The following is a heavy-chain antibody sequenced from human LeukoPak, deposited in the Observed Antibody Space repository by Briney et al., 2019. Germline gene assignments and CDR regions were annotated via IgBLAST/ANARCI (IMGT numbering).Heavy chain of an antibody. V-gene: IGHV4-59*12. CDR3: ARGHLAVAGNHYYYYYGMDV. D-gene: IGHD6-19*01. CDR2: THHSGTT. J-gene: IGHJ6*02. CDR1: GVSIGGYY. Sequence: SETLSLTCTVSGVSIGGYYWSWLRQPPGKGLEWLGYTHHSGTTNYNPSVGSRLTTSVDTSKNQFSLKLSSVTAADTAVYYCARGHLAVAGNHYYYYYGMDVWGQGTTVTVSS.